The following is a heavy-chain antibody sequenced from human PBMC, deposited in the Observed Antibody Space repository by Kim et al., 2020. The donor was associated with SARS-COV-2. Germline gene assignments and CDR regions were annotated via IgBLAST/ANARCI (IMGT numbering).Heavy chain of an antibody. CDR2: IPYDGLNR. V-gene: IGHV3-30*18. J-gene: IGHJ5*02. D-gene: IGHD2-15*01. CDR1: GFTFNIYG. Sequence: GGSLRLSCAASGFTFNIYGMHWVRQAPGKGLEWLTVIPYDGLNRVYADSVKGRFTVSRDNSRNTLFLQMNILRAEDTALYYCAKDLSYCNGGSFYSAQGSHLWGQGTLVRVS. CDR3: AKDLSYCNGGSFYSAQGSHL.